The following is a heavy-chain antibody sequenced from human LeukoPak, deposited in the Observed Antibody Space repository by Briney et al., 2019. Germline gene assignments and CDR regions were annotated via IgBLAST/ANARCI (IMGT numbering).Heavy chain of an antibody. D-gene: IGHD1-26*01. Sequence: ASVKVSCKASGYTFTNYWIQWVRQAPGQGLEWMGWISAYNGNTNYAQKLQGRVTMTTDTSTSTAYMELRSLRSDDTAVYYCARPEKYSGSYYYDYWGQGTLVTVSS. J-gene: IGHJ4*02. V-gene: IGHV1-18*04. CDR2: ISAYNGNT. CDR3: ARPEKYSGSYYYDY. CDR1: GYTFTNYW.